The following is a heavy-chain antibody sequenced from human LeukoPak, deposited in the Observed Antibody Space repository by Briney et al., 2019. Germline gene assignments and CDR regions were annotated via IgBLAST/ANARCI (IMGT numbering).Heavy chain of an antibody. V-gene: IGHV3-30*04. CDR2: LSYDGSNK. Sequence: QPGGSLRLSWAASGFTFSNYAVHWVRQAPGKGLESVAVLSYDGSNKNYADSVRGRFTISRDNSKNTLFLQMNSLRGEDTAVYYCARDDYGDYGLGFDYWGQGTLATVSS. CDR3: ARDDYGDYGLGFDY. J-gene: IGHJ4*02. D-gene: IGHD4-17*01. CDR1: GFTFSNYA.